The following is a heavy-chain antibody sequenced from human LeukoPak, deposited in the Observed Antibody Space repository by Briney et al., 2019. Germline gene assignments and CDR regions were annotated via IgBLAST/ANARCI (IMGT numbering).Heavy chain of an antibody. CDR2: ISGGGVTT. D-gene: IGHD3-16*01. V-gene: IGHV3-23*01. Sequence: GGSLRLSCVGSGFTSITYALTWARQAPGKGLEWVSGISGGGVTTYYADSVKGRFTISRDNSKNTLYLQMNSLRADDTAIYYCARNQQLGGHSYYYYGMDVWGQGTTVTVSS. CDR1: GFTSITYA. J-gene: IGHJ6*02. CDR3: ARNQQLGGHSYYYYGMDV.